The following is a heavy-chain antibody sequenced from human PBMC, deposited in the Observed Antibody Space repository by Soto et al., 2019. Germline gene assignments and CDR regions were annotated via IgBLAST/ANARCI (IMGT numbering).Heavy chain of an antibody. D-gene: IGHD4-17*01. Sequence: QVQLVQSGAEVKKPGSSVKVSCKASGGTFSSYAISWVRQAPGQGLEWMGGIIPIFGTANYAQKFQGRVTITADESTRTAYMELSSLRSEDTAVYYCARDPYGGNSYYYYGMDVWGQGTTVTVSS. J-gene: IGHJ6*02. CDR3: ARDPYGGNSYYYYGMDV. CDR2: IIPIFGTA. V-gene: IGHV1-69*12. CDR1: GGTFSSYA.